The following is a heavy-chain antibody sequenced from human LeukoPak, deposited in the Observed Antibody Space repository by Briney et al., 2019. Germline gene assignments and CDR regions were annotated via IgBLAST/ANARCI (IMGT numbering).Heavy chain of an antibody. CDR1: GFTFGDYA. CDR3: TRADYYDSSGYLY. V-gene: IGHV3-49*03. D-gene: IGHD3-22*01. J-gene: IGHJ4*02. CDR2: IRSKAYGGTT. Sequence: PGGSLRVSCTASGFTFGDYAMSWFRQAPGKGLEWVGFIRSKAYGGTTEYAASVKGRFTISRDDSKSIAYLQMNSLKTEDTAVYYCTRADYYDSSGYLYWGQGTLVTVSS.